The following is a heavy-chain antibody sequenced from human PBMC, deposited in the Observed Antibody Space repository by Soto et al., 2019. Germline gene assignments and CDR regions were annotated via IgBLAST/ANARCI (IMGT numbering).Heavy chain of an antibody. CDR1: GYTFANYA. CDR3: ARLKEDGYNQAY. CDR2: ISAYTGDT. Sequence: GASWKASCKASGYTFANYATGWVRQAPGQGHEWLGWISAYTGDTRYSQKLQGRVTMTTDTPTNTAYMELRSLRSDDTAVYYCARLKEDGYNQAYWG. V-gene: IGHV1-18*01. J-gene: IGHJ4*01. D-gene: IGHD1-20*01.